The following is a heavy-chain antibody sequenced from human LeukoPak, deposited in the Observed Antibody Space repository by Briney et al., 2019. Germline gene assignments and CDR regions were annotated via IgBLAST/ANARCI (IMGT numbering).Heavy chain of an antibody. CDR2: IYHSGST. Sequence: SGTLSLTCAVSGDSISDKYWWRWVRQFPDKGLEWIGEIYHSGSTNYDPSLKSRVTISVDKSKNQFSLKLTSVTAADTAAYYCARQGDSGWYYFDYWGQGTLVTVSS. CDR1: GDSISDKYW. V-gene: IGHV4-4*02. J-gene: IGHJ4*02. D-gene: IGHD6-19*01. CDR3: ARQGDSGWYYFDY.